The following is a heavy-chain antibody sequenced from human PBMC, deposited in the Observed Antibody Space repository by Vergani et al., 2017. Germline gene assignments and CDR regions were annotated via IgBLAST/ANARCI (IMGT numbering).Heavy chain of an antibody. Sequence: QLQLQESGPGLVKPSETLSLTCTVSGGSISSSSYYWGWIRQPPGKGLEWIGSIYYSGSTYYNPSLKSRVTISVDTSKNQFSLKLSSVTAADTAVYYCAREGRDYGMDVWGQGTTVTVSS. CDR1: GGSISSSSYY. CDR3: AREGRDYGMDV. CDR2: IYYSGST. V-gene: IGHV4-39*07. J-gene: IGHJ6*02.